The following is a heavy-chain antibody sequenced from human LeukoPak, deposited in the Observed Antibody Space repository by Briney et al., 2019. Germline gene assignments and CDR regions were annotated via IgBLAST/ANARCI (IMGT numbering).Heavy chain of an antibody. CDR2: INPNSGST. D-gene: IGHD3-10*01. Sequence: ASVKVSCTPSGSTFTAYYMHWVRQAPGHGLGWMGWINPNSGSTNYAQKFQGRVTMTRDTAISTAYMELSRLRSDDTAVYYCARVSSGYYYYGMVVGGQGTTVTVSS. CDR1: GSTFTAYY. V-gene: IGHV1-2*02. J-gene: IGHJ6*02. CDR3: ARVSSGYYYYGMVV.